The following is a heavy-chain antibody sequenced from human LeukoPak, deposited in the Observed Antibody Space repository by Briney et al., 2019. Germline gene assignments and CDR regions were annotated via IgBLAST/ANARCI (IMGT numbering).Heavy chain of an antibody. Sequence: GGSLRLSCAASGFTVSSNYMSWVRHAPGKGLEWVSVISSGGITYYADSVKGRFTISRHNSKNTLYLQMNSLRAEDTAVYYCARASPSGTNDYWGQGTLVTVSS. CDR1: GFTVSSNY. D-gene: IGHD2-8*01. V-gene: IGHV3-53*04. J-gene: IGHJ4*02. CDR2: ISSGGIT. CDR3: ARASPSGTNDY.